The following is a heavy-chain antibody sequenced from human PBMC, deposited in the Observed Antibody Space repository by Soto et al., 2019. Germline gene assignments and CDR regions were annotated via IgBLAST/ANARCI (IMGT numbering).Heavy chain of an antibody. V-gene: IGHV5-51*07. CDR3: PRGRHNGGEGYFDF. D-gene: IGHD2-8*01. Sequence: GESLKISCKGSGYTFTDYWIGWVHQLRGKGLEWMGIIYPCHSDTRYSPSFEGQVTMSSDSYISATYLQWSSLQASDTAIYYCPRGRHNGGEGYFDFWGQGTLVTVSS. J-gene: IGHJ4*02. CDR2: IYPCHSDT. CDR1: GYTFTDYW.